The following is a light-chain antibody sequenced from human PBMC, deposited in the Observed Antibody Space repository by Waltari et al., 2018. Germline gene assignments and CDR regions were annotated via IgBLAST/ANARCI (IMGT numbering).Light chain of an antibody. CDR1: QSISSY. CDR3: QQSDRAPLT. Sequence: DIQMTQSPSSLSASVGDRVTITCRASQSISSYLNWYQQKPGKAPKLLIHDASSLQSGVPIRVKCNGTGTDFTFTISSLQPEDFATYFCQQSDRAPLTFGGGTKVETK. CDR2: DAS. J-gene: IGKJ4*01. V-gene: IGKV1-39*01.